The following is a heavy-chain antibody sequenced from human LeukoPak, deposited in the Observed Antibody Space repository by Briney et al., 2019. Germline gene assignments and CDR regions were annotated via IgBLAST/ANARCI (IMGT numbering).Heavy chain of an antibody. D-gene: IGHD3-22*01. CDR3: ARVDSGYFYYYYGMDV. CDR1: GFTVSSNY. V-gene: IGHV3-66*01. CDR2: IYSGGST. Sequence: PGGSLRLSCAASGFTVSSNYMSWVRQAPGKGLEWVSVIYSGGSTYYADSVKGRFTISRDNAKNTLYLQMNSLRAEDTAVYYCARVDSGYFYYYYGMDVWGQGTTVTVSS. J-gene: IGHJ6*02.